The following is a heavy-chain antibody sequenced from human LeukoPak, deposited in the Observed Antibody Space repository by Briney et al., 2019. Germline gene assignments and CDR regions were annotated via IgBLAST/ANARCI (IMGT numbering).Heavy chain of an antibody. CDR1: GFTFSSYA. J-gene: IGHJ4*02. CDR2: ISGSGGRT. Sequence: GGSLRLSCAASGFTFSSYAMSWVRQAPGKGLEWVSAISGSGGRTYYADSVKGRFAISRDNSKTTLYLQMNSLRAEDTAVYYCARLFGYCSGGNCYEDFFDYWGRGTLVTVSS. CDR3: ARLFGYCSGGNCYEDFFDY. D-gene: IGHD2-15*01. V-gene: IGHV3-23*01.